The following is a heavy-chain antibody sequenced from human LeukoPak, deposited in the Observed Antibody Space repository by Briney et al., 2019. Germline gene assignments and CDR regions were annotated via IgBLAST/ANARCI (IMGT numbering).Heavy chain of an antibody. D-gene: IGHD6-19*01. CDR3: ARVGSSGWYVHPTLDY. CDR1: GGTFSSYA. J-gene: IGHJ4*02. CDR2: IIPIFGTA. Sequence: SVKVSCKASGGTFSSYAVSWVRQAPGQGLEWMGGIIPIFGTANYAQKFQGRVTITADESTSTAYMELSSLRSEDTAVYYCARVGSSGWYVHPTLDYWGQGTLVTVSS. V-gene: IGHV1-69*13.